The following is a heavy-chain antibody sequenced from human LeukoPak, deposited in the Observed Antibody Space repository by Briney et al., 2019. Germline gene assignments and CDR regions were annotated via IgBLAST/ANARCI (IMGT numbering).Heavy chain of an antibody. V-gene: IGHV4-38-2*01. Sequence: SETLSLIRAVSGSSISSGYYWAWIRQPPGKGLAWIVSVYHSGSTYYNPSLKSRVTISVDTSKNQFSLKLSSVTSADTAVYYCAGLGGTKGYWGQGTLVTVSS. J-gene: IGHJ4*02. CDR3: AGLGGTKGY. CDR1: GSSISSGYY. D-gene: IGHD2-2*01. CDR2: VYHSGST.